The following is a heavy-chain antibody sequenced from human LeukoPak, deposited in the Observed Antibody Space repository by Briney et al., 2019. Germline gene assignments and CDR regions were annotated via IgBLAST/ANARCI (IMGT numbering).Heavy chain of an antibody. CDR2: ISYDGSSK. D-gene: IGHD6-13*01. V-gene: IGHV3-30*18. Sequence: TGGSLRLSCAASGFTFSSYGMHWVRQAPGKGLEWVAVISYDGSSKYYADSVKGRFTISRDNSKNTLYLQMNSLRAEDTAVYYCAKERIAAAGTWDYYYYGMDVWGQGTTVTVSS. CDR1: GFTFSSYG. J-gene: IGHJ6*02. CDR3: AKERIAAAGTWDYYYYGMDV.